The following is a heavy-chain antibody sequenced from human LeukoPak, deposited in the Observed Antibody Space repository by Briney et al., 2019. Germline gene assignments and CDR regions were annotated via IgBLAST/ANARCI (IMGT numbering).Heavy chain of an antibody. D-gene: IGHD2-2*01. CDR2: MSGSGGST. CDR3: AKARSSWAGYFDS. J-gene: IGHJ4*02. Sequence: GGSLRLSCAASGFTFSTYAMSWVRQAPGKGLEWVSAMSGSGGSTYYADSVRGRFTVSRDNSHNTLYLQMNSLRAEDTAIYYCAKARSSWAGYFDSWGQGMLVIVS. V-gene: IGHV3-23*01. CDR1: GFTFSTYA.